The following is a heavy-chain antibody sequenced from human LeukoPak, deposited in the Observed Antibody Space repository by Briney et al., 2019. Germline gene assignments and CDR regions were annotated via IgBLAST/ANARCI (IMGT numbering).Heavy chain of an antibody. CDR2: ISYDGSNK. CDR1: GFTFSIHA. V-gene: IGHV3-30*04. CDR3: ARGPGCGGDCYPGQLSHYYNGMDV. Sequence: PGGSLRLSCVVSGFTFSIHAMHWVRQAPGKGLEWVAVISYDGSNKYYADSLKGRFTISRDNSKNTLYLQMNSLRAEDTAVYYCARGPGCGGDCYPGQLSHYYNGMDVWGQGTTVTVSS. J-gene: IGHJ6*02. D-gene: IGHD2-21*02.